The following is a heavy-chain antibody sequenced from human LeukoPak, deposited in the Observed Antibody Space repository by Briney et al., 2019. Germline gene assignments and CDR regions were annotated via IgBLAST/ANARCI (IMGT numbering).Heavy chain of an antibody. J-gene: IGHJ6*02. CDR2: IYYSGTT. CDR1: GGSISYYY. D-gene: IGHD4-17*01. Sequence: SETLSLTCTVSGGSISYYYWSWIRQSPGKGLEWIGYIYYSGTTNYNPSLKSRVTISVDTSKNQFSLQLRSVTAADTAVYYYAREDPQTTVPEGMDVWGQGTTVTVSS. CDR3: AREDPQTTVPEGMDV. V-gene: IGHV4-59*01.